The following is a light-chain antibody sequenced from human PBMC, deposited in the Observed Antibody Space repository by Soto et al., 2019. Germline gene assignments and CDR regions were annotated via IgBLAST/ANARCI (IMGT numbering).Light chain of an antibody. CDR2: EVT. Sequence: QSALTQPPSASGYPGQSVTISCTGSSSDVGVYNYVSWYKQHPGKAPKLVIYEVTRRPSDVPDRFSGSQSGNTASLTVSGLHTEDEADYYCISSAGSSTLFGGGTKLTVL. J-gene: IGLJ2*01. CDR3: ISSAGSSTL. V-gene: IGLV2-8*01. CDR1: SSDVGVYNY.